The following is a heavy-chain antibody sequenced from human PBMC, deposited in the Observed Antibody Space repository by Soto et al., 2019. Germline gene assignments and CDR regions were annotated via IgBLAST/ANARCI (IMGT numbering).Heavy chain of an antibody. V-gene: IGHV3-73*01. Sequence: GGSLRLSCAASGFTFSGSAMHWVRQASGKGLEWVGRIRSKANSYVTAYAASVKGRFTISRDDSKNTAYLQMNSLKTEDTAVYYCTSSYCGGDCYQLTPYYYYGMDVWGQGTTVTVSS. J-gene: IGHJ6*02. CDR3: TSSYCGGDCYQLTPYYYYGMDV. CDR1: GFTFSGSA. D-gene: IGHD2-21*02. CDR2: IRSKANSYVT.